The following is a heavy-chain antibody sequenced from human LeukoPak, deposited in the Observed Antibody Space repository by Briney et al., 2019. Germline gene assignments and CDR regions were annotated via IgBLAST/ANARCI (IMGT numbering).Heavy chain of an antibody. Sequence: GGSLRLSCEASGFTFSVPYMSWIRQAPGKGLECLSYISGSGTDINYADSVRGRFTNSRDNAKNLLYLQMNDLRVEDTAVYYCARTARHLDYWGQGTLVTVSS. CDR3: ARTARHLDY. CDR1: GFTFSVPY. D-gene: IGHD5-18*01. J-gene: IGHJ4*02. V-gene: IGHV3-11*04. CDR2: ISGSGTDI.